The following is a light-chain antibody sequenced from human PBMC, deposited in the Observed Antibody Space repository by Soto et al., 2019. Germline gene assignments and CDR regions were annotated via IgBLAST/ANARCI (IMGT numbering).Light chain of an antibody. CDR1: RDDIGAYDY. CDR3: NSYTNSSAVV. V-gene: IGLV2-14*01. CDR2: EVT. J-gene: IGLJ2*01. Sequence: QSALAQPASVSGPPGRSITISCAGTRDDIGAYDYVSWYRQHPGNAPKLLVYEVTNRPSGVSDRFSGSKSGNTASLTISGLQAEDEADYYCNSYTNSSAVVFGGGTKVTV.